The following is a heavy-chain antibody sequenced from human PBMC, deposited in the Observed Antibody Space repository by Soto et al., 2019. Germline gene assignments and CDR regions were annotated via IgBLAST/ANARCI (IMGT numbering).Heavy chain of an antibody. D-gene: IGHD3-10*01. V-gene: IGHV4-34*01. Sequence: SKTLSLTCAVYGGSFSGYYWSRIRQPPGKGLEWIGEINHSGSTNYNPSLKSRVTISVDTSKNQFSLKLSSVTAADTAVYYCARDSYYYGSGSYSLDYWGQGTLVTVSS. CDR2: INHSGST. CDR1: GGSFSGYY. CDR3: ARDSYYYGSGSYSLDY. J-gene: IGHJ4*02.